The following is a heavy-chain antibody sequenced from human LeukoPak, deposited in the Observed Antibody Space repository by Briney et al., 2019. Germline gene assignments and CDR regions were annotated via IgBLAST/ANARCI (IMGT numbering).Heavy chain of an antibody. V-gene: IGHV4-61*01. Sequence: SETLSLTCTVSGGSVSSGSYYWSWIRQPPGQGLDWIGYSHDSGSTNYNPSLKSRVTISVDASKNQFSLKLSSVTAADTAVYYCAGYCSGGSCYSGAFDIWGQGTMVTVSS. CDR2: SHDSGST. CDR3: AGYCSGGSCYSGAFDI. CDR1: GGSVSSGSYY. J-gene: IGHJ3*02. D-gene: IGHD2-15*01.